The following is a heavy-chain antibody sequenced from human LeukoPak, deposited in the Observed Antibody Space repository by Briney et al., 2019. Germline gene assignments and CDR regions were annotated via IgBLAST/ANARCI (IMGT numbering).Heavy chain of an antibody. CDR2: INHSGST. CDR3: ARVLKDYGDIEYFQH. V-gene: IGHV4-34*01. CDR1: GGSFSGYY. J-gene: IGHJ1*01. D-gene: IGHD4-17*01. Sequence: PSETLSLTCAVHGGSFSGYYWSWIRQPPGKGLEWIGEINHSGSTNYNPSLKSRVTISVDTSKNQFSLKLSSVTAADTAVYYCARVLKDYGDIEYFQHWGQGTLVTVSS.